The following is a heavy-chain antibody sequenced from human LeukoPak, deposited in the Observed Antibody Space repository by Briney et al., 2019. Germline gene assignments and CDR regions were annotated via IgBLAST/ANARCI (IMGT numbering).Heavy chain of an antibody. CDR2: INPSGDST. CDR1: GYTFTSYY. J-gene: IGHJ6*04. CDR3: ARGGYYDILTGNYGMDV. Sequence: ASVKVSCKASGYTFTSYYMHWVRQAPGQGLEWMGIINPSGDSTSYAQKFQDRVTMTRDTSTSTVYMELSSLRSEDTAVYYCARGGYYDILTGNYGMDVWGKGTTVTVSS. D-gene: IGHD3-9*01. V-gene: IGHV1-46*01.